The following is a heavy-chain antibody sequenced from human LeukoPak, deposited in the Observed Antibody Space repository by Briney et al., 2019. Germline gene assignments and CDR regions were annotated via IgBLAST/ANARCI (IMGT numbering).Heavy chain of an antibody. Sequence: GGSLRLSCAASGLTFSSYNMNWVRQAPGKGLEWVANIKKDGSEKYYVDSEKGRFTIFRDNAKNSLYLQLNSLRAEDTAVYYCAREGFVRYFDWLLSFYFDYWGQGTLVTVSS. V-gene: IGHV3-7*04. CDR1: GLTFSSYN. CDR2: IKKDGSEK. D-gene: IGHD3-9*01. CDR3: AREGFVRYFDWLLSFYFDY. J-gene: IGHJ4*02.